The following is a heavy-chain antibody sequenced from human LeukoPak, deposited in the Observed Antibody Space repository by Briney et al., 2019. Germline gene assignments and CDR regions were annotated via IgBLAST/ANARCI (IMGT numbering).Heavy chain of an antibody. Sequence: GGSLRLSCAASGFTFSSYWMHWVRQAPGKGLVWVSRINSDGSSISYADSVKGRFNISRDNAKNTLYLQMNSLRAEDTAVYYCAIRRYLAGFDYWGQGTLVTVSS. CDR3: AIRRYLAGFDY. V-gene: IGHV3-74*01. CDR2: INSDGSSI. J-gene: IGHJ4*02. CDR1: GFTFSSYW. D-gene: IGHD3-16*02.